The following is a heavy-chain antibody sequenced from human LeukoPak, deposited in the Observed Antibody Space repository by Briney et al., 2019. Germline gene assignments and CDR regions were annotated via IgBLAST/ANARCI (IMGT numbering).Heavy chain of an antibody. CDR3: ASLPPLGKVKYLDL. V-gene: IGHV4-59*01. CDR1: GGSISSYY. Sequence: TSETLSLTCTVSGGSISSYYWSWIRQPPGKGLEWIGYIYYSGSTNYNPSLKSRVTISVDTSKNQFSLKLSSVTAADTAVYYCASLPPLGKVKYLDLWGRGTLVTVSS. CDR2: IYYSGST. D-gene: IGHD7-27*01. J-gene: IGHJ2*01.